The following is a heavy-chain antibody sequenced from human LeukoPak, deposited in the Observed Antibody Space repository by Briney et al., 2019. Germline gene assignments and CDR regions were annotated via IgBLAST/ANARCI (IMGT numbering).Heavy chain of an antibody. J-gene: IGHJ4*02. CDR3: AKDPDPYYYDSSGYYYRDY. Sequence: PGGSLRLSCAASGFTFSSYGMHWVRQAPGKGLEWVAFIRYDGSNKYYADSVKGRFTISRDNSKNTLYLQMNSLRAEDTAVYYCAKDPDPYYYDSSGYYYRDYWGQGTLVTVSS. CDR1: GFTFSSYG. CDR2: IRYDGSNK. V-gene: IGHV3-30*02. D-gene: IGHD3-22*01.